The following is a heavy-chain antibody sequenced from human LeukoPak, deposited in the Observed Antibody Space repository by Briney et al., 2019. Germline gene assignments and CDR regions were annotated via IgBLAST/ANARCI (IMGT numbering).Heavy chain of an antibody. J-gene: IGHJ4*02. CDR2: INHSGST. D-gene: IGHD5-18*01. CDR1: GGSFSGYY. CDR3: ARGGLSVYSYGYYFDY. Sequence: SETLSLTCAVYGGSFSGYYWSWIRQPPGKGLEWIGEINHSGSTNYNPSLKSRVTISVDTSKNQFSLKLSSVTAADTAVYYCARGGLSVYSYGYYFDYWGQGTLVTVSS. V-gene: IGHV4-34*01.